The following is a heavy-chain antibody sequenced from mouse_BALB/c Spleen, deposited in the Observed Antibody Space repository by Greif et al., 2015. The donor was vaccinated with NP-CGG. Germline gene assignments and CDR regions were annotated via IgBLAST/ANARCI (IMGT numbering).Heavy chain of an antibody. J-gene: IGHJ4*01. CDR1: GFTFNTYA. CDR3: VRHDGYYYAMDY. D-gene: IGHD2-3*01. CDR2: IRSKSNNYAT. Sequence: EVHLVESGGGLVQPKGSLKLSCAASGFTFNTYAMNWVRQAPGEGLEWVARIRSKSNNYATYYADSVKDRFTISRDDSQSILYLQMYKLKTEDTPMDYCVRHDGYYYAMDYWGQGTSVPVSS. V-gene: IGHV10-1*01.